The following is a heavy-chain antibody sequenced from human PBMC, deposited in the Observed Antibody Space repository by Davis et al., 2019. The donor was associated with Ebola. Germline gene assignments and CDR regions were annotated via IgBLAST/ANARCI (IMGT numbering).Heavy chain of an antibody. V-gene: IGHV3-23*01. D-gene: IGHD2-2*01. CDR1: GFTFSSYS. Sequence: GGSLRLSCAASGFTFSSYSMNWVRQAPGKGLEWVSAISGSGGSTYYADSVKGRFTISRDNSKNTLYLQMNSLRAEDTAVYYCAKVRGQLPTHDAFDIWGQGTMVTVSS. CDR2: ISGSGGST. J-gene: IGHJ3*02. CDR3: AKVRGQLPTHDAFDI.